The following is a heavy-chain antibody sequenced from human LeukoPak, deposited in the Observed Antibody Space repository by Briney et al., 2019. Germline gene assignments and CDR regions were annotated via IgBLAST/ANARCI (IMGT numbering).Heavy chain of an antibody. Sequence: GGSLRLSCAASGFTFSSYGMHWVRQAPGKGLEWVAVIWYDGSNKYYADSVKGRFTISRDNSKNTLYLQMNSLRAEDTAVYYCAKMAHSSGYYSNYWGQGTLVTVSS. CDR2: IWYDGSNK. CDR3: AKMAHSSGYYSNY. V-gene: IGHV3-30*02. J-gene: IGHJ4*02. CDR1: GFTFSSYG. D-gene: IGHD3-22*01.